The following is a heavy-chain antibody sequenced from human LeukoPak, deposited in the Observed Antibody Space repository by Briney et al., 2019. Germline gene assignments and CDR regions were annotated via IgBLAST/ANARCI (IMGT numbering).Heavy chain of an antibody. J-gene: IGHJ5*02. CDR2: MNPNSGNT. D-gene: IGHD3-16*01. CDR3: ARVLWGGFDP. CDR1: GYTFTSYD. Sequence: ASVRVPCKASGYTFTSYDINWVRQAPGQGVEWMGWMNPNSGNTGYAQKFQGRVTMTRNTSISTAYMELSSLRSEDTAVYYCARVLWGGFDPWGQGTLVTVSS. V-gene: IGHV1-8*01.